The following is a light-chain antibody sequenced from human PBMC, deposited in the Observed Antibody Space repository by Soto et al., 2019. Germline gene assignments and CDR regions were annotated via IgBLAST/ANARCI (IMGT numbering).Light chain of an antibody. CDR1: SSNIGAGYD. Sequence: QSVLTQPPSVSGAPGQRVTISCTGSSSNIGAGYDVHWYQQFPGTAPKLLIYADINRPSGVPDRFSGSKSGPSASLAITGLQAEDEGDYYCQSYDSSLGGSYVFGTGTQLTVL. CDR2: ADI. CDR3: QSYDSSLGGSYV. V-gene: IGLV1-40*01. J-gene: IGLJ1*01.